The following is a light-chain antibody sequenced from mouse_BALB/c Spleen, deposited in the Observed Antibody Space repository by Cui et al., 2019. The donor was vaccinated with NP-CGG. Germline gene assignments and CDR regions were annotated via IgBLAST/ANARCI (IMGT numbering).Light chain of an antibody. CDR1: TGAVTTNNY. J-gene: IGLJ1*01. CDR2: GTN. V-gene: IGLV1*01. Sequence: QAVVTHESALTTSPGETVTLTCGSSTGAVTTNNYANWVQEKPDHLFTGLIGGTNNRAPGVPARFSGSLIGDKAALTITGAQTEDEAIYFCALWYSNHWVFGGGTKLTVL. CDR3: ALWYSNHWV.